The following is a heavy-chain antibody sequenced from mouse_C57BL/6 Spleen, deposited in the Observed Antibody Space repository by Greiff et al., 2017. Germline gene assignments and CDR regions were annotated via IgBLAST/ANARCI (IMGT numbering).Heavy chain of an antibody. D-gene: IGHD1-1*01. CDR1: GYTFTSYV. Sequence: VQLQQSGPELVKPGASVKMSCKASGYTFTSYVMHWVKQKPGQGLEWIGYIYPYNDGTKYNEKFKGKATLTSDKSSSTAYMELSSLTSEDSAVYYCAEITTVVATDDWGQGTTRTVSS. CDR2: IYPYNDGT. V-gene: IGHV1-14*01. J-gene: IGHJ2*01. CDR3: AEITTVVATDD.